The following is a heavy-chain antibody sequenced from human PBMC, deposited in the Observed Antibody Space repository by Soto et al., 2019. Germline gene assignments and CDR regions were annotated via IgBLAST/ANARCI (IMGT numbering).Heavy chain of an antibody. CDR2: IYYSGST. CDR3: ARVVARYCDY. V-gene: IGHV4-59*01. D-gene: IGHD2-15*01. Sequence: XGTLSLTCTVSGGSISSYYWSWIRQPPGKGPEWIGYIYYSGSTNYNPSLKSRVTISVDTSKNQFSLKLSSVTAADTAVYYCARVVARYCDYWGQGTLVTVSS. J-gene: IGHJ4*02. CDR1: GGSISSYY.